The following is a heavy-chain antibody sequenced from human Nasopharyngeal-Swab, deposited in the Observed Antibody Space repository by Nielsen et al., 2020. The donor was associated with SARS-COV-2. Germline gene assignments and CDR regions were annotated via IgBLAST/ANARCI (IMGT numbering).Heavy chain of an antibody. D-gene: IGHD1-14*01. J-gene: IGHJ3*01. CDR1: GGSITSGAYD. CDR3: ARAETTSDAFDF. V-gene: IGHV4-31*11. CDR2: IYNNGGT. Sequence: SETLSLTCVVSGGSITSGAYDWGWIRQYPGKGLEWIGYIYNNGGTIYNPSLKSRIIISRDASKNQFSLRLSSVTAADTALYYCARAETTSDAFDFWGQGTMVTVSS.